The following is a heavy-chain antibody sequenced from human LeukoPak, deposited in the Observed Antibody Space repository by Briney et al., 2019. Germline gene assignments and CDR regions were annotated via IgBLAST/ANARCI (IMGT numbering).Heavy chain of an antibody. V-gene: IGHV3-11*06. Sequence: GGALRLSCAASGFTFSDYYMSWIRQAPGKGLEWVSSISSSSSYIYYADSVKGRFTISRDNARTSLYLQMNSLRAEDTAVYYCARGNSNYGYVLDIWGQGTMVTVSS. CDR1: GFTFSDYY. CDR3: ARGNSNYGYVLDI. D-gene: IGHD4-11*01. CDR2: ISSSSSYI. J-gene: IGHJ3*02.